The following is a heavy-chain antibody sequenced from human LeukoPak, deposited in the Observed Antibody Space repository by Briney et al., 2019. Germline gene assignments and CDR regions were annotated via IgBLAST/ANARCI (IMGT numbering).Heavy chain of an antibody. CDR3: AKAPVTTCRGAFCYPFDY. CDR2: ISDTGNT. V-gene: IGHV3-23*01. CDR1: GFTLSSYA. J-gene: IGHJ4*02. D-gene: IGHD2-15*01. Sequence: GGSLRLSCAASGFTLSSYAMSWVRQAPGKGLEWVSAISDTGNTYHADSEKGRFTISRDSSKNTLFLQMNRLRPEDAAVYYCAKAPVTTCRGAFCYPFDYWGLGTLVTVSS.